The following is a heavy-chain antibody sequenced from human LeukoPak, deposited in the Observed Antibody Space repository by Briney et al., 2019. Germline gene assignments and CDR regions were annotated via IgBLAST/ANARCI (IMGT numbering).Heavy chain of an antibody. CDR1: GYTFTSYD. Sequence: AASVKVSCKASGYTFTSYDINWVRQAPGQGLEWMGWMNPNSGNTGYAQKFQGRVTMTRNTSISTAYMELSSLRSEDTAVYYCASSYDSSGRDAFDIWGQGTMVTVSS. CDR3: ASSYDSSGRDAFDI. CDR2: MNPNSGNT. D-gene: IGHD3-22*01. J-gene: IGHJ3*02. V-gene: IGHV1-8*01.